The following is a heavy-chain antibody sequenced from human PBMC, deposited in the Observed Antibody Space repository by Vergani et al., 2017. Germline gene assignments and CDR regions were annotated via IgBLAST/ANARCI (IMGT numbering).Heavy chain of an antibody. Sequence: QVQLVESGGGLVKPGGSLRLSCAASGFTFSDYYMSWIRQAPGKGLEWVSYISSSSSYTNYADSVKGRFTISRDNAKNSLYLQMNSLRAEDTAVYYCARDYCGGDCYRYYYGMDVWGQGTTVTVSS. CDR3: ARDYCGGDCYRYYYGMDV. CDR1: GFTFSDYY. CDR2: ISSSSSYT. V-gene: IGHV3-11*06. J-gene: IGHJ6*02. D-gene: IGHD2-21*02.